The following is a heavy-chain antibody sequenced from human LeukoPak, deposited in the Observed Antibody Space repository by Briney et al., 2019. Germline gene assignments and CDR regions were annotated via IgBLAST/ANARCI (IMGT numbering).Heavy chain of an antibody. CDR3: ARAPRVRYFDWLSYRDAFDI. Sequence: SETLSLTCAVYGGSFSGYYWSWIRQPPGKGLEWIGEINHSGSTNYNPSLKSRVTISVDTSKNQFSLKLSSVTAADTAVYYCARAPRVRYFDWLSYRDAFDIWGQGTMVTVSS. V-gene: IGHV4-34*01. D-gene: IGHD3-9*01. J-gene: IGHJ3*02. CDR2: INHSGST. CDR1: GGSFSGYY.